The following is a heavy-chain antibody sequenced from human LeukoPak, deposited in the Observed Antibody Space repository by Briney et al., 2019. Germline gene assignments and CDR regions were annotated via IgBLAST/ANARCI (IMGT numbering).Heavy chain of an antibody. Sequence: SETLSLTCAVYGGSFSGYYWSWIRQPPGKGLEWIGSIYYSGSTYYNPSLKSRVTISVDTSKNQFSLKLSSVTAADTAVYYCGRTGTYYYDSSDYYYPDYWGQGTLVTVSS. CDR3: GRTGTYYYDSSDYYYPDY. CDR2: IYYSGST. J-gene: IGHJ4*02. CDR1: GGSFSGYY. V-gene: IGHV4-34*01. D-gene: IGHD3-22*01.